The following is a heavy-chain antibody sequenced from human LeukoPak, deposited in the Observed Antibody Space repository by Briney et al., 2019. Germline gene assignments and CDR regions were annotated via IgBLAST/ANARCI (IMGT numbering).Heavy chain of an antibody. J-gene: IGHJ4*02. CDR3: ARDPTVAGY. CDR1: GVTFSSYW. CDR2: IKQDGSEK. Sequence: GGSLRLSCAASGVTFSSYWMSWVRQAPGKGLEWVANIKQDGSEKYYVDSVKGRFTISRDNAKNSLYLQMNSLRAEDTAVYYCARDPTVAGYWGQGTLVTVSS. V-gene: IGHV3-7*01. D-gene: IGHD4-23*01.